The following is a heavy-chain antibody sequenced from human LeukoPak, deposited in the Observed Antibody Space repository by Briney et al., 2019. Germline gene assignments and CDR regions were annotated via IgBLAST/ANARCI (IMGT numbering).Heavy chain of an antibody. CDR2: VRGSGSDT. V-gene: IGHV3-23*01. J-gene: IGHJ4*02. D-gene: IGHD4-11*01. Sequence: GGSLRLSCAASGVTFSTYAMSWVRQAPGKGLEWVSAVRGSGSDTYYADSVKGRFTISRDNSKNMLYLQMDRLRAEDTAIYFCAKTSRRSSNYDSPYDYWGQGTLVTVSS. CDR1: GVTFSTYA. CDR3: AKTSRRSSNYDSPYDY.